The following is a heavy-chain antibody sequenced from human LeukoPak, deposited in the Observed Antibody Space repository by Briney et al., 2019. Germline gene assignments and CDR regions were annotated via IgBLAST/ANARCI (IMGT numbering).Heavy chain of an antibody. D-gene: IGHD6-19*01. CDR3: AKAGSSGWYTQYYFDY. CDR1: GFTFDDYA. CDR2: ISWNSGSI. V-gene: IGHV3-9*03. J-gene: IGHJ4*02. Sequence: GGSLRLSCAASGFTFDDYAMHWVRQAPGKGLEWVSGISWNSGSIGYADSVKGRFTISRDNAKNSLYLQMNSLRAEDMALYYCAKAGSSGWYTQYYFDYWGQGTLVTVSS.